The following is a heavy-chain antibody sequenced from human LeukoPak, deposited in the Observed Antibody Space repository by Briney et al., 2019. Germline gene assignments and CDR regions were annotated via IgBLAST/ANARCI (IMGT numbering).Heavy chain of an antibody. D-gene: IGHD6-13*01. CDR2: INPNSGGT. J-gene: IGHJ5*02. CDR1: GGTFSSYA. CDR3: ARDEIAAAGTYADNWFDP. V-gene: IGHV1-2*02. Sequence: ASVKVSCKASGGTFSSYAISWVRQASGQGLEWMGWINPNSGGTNYAQKFQGRVTMTRDTSISTAYMELSRLRSDDTAVYYCARDEIAAAGTYADNWFDPWGQGTLVTVSS.